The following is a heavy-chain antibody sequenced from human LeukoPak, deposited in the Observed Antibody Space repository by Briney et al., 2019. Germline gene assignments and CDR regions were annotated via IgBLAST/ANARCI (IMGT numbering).Heavy chain of an antibody. CDR2: IIPIFGTA. V-gene: IGHV1-69*13. D-gene: IGHD3-10*01. CDR3: ARRYYYGSGYYYYYGMDV. CDR1: GGTFSRYA. J-gene: IGHJ6*02. Sequence: ASVKVSCKTSGGTFSRYAISWVRRAPGQGLEWMGGIIPIFGTANYAQKFQGRVTITADESTSTAYMELSSLRSEDTAVYYCARRYYYGSGYYYYYGMDVWGQGTTVTVSS.